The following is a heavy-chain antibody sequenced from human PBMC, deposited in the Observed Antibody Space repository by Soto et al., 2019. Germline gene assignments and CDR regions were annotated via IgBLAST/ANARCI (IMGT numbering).Heavy chain of an antibody. D-gene: IGHD2-2*01. V-gene: IGHV1-18*01. CDR1: GYTFTNYG. CDR3: ARDGDRCTSTRCSPWPDTHFDL. Sequence: QVQLVQSGDEVKKPGASVKVSCKASGYTFTNYGISWVRQAPGQGLEWMGWISPYNGNTKYPQKLQGRVTMTTDTSTRTSYMELRSLRSDGTAVYFCARDGDRCTSTRCSPWPDTHFDLWGRGTLVTVSS. J-gene: IGHJ2*01. CDR2: ISPYNGNT.